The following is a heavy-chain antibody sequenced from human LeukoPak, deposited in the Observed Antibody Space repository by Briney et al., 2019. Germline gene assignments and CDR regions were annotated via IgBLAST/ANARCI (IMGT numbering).Heavy chain of an antibody. Sequence: SEPLSLTCTVSGGAISSYYWRWIRQPPGRGLEWIGYIYYRGSTKYNPSLKRRLTISVHTSKNQFSLKLRSVTAADTAVYYCARDGCGGSCFHYYYYYMDVWGEGTTVTISS. CDR3: ARDGCGGSCFHYYYYYMDV. D-gene: IGHD2-15*01. CDR2: IYYRGST. V-gene: IGHV4-59*01. J-gene: IGHJ6*03. CDR1: GGAISSYY.